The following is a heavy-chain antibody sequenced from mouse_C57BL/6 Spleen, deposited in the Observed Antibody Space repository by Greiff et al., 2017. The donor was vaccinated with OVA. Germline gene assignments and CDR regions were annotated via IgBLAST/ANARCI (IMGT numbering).Heavy chain of an antibody. V-gene: IGHV2-2*01. J-gene: IGHJ4*01. D-gene: IGHD3-3*01. CDR2: IWRGGST. Sequence: QVQLQQSGPGLVQPSQSLSITCTVSGFSLTSYGVHWVRQSPGKGLEWLGVIWRGGSTDYNAAFISRLSISKDNSKSQVFFKMNSLQADDTAIYYCARKGDVDAMDYWGQGTSVTVSS. CDR3: ARKGDVDAMDY. CDR1: GFSLTSYG.